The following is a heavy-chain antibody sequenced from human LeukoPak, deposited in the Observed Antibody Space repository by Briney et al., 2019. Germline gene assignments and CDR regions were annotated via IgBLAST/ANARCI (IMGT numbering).Heavy chain of an antibody. CDR3: ASRAPIPGYCSGGSCPDY. D-gene: IGHD2-15*01. V-gene: IGHV4-34*01. Sequence: SETLSLTCAVYGGSFSGYYWSWIRQPPGKGLEWIGEINHSGSTNYNPSLKSRVTISVDTSMNQFSLKLSSVTAADTAVYYWASRAPIPGYCSGGSCPDYWGQGTLVTVSS. CDR1: GGSFSGYY. J-gene: IGHJ4*02. CDR2: INHSGST.